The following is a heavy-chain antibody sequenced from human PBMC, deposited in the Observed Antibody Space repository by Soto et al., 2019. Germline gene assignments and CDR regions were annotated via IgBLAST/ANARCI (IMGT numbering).Heavy chain of an antibody. CDR2: ISAYNGNS. CDR1: GYTFTSYG. V-gene: IGHV1-18*01. D-gene: IGHD2-15*01. J-gene: IGHJ5*02. CDR3: ARDAGCSLKLFDP. Sequence: QVQLVQSGAEVKKPGASVKVSCKASGYTFTSYGISWVRQAPGQGLEWMGWISAYNGNSKYTQKLQGRVTMTTDTSTSTADMELRSLRSDDTAVYYCARDAGCSLKLFDPWGQGTLVTVSS.